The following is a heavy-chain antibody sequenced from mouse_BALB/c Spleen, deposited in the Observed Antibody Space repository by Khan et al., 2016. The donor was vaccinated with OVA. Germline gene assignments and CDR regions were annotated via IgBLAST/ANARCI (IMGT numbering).Heavy chain of an antibody. Sequence: QLQQSGPGLVKPSQSLSLTCTVSGYSITSGYGRYWIRHFPGNKLELRGIISYSGGTNYNQSFKSRITITVDTSKNQFFLQLNSVTTEDTATYDWARTARLKYWGQGTTLTVSS. J-gene: IGHJ2*01. V-gene: IGHV3-1*02. D-gene: IGHD3-3*01. CDR2: ISYSGGT. CDR3: ARTARLKY. CDR1: GYSITSGYG.